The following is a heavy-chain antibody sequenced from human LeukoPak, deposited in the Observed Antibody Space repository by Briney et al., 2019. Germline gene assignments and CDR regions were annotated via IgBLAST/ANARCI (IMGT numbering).Heavy chain of an antibody. V-gene: IGHV3-23*01. CDR2: IGSDDRT. CDR1: GFSFRGYA. D-gene: IGHD3-22*01. CDR3: VRVGDYYDSGGYQGFDY. J-gene: IGHJ4*02. Sequence: GGSLRLSCAASGFSFRGYAISWVRQAPGKGLEWVSGIGSDDRTHYADSVRGRFAISRDNAKNSVYLQMNSLRDEDTAVYYCVRVGDYYDSGGYQGFDYWGQGTLVTVSS.